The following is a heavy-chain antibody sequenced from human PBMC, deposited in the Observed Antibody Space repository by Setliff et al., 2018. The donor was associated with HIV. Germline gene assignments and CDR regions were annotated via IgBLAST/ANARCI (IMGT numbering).Heavy chain of an antibody. Sequence: ASVQVSCKASGYTFTDYYMHWVQQAPGKGLEWMGRVDPKNGKTLYAEHLRGRITITADTSTDTAYMELNSLRSEDTAMYYCATLDYYGSQTYNLALHYGGQGTLVTVSA. CDR3: ATLDYYGSQTYNLALHY. D-gene: IGHD3-10*01. CDR1: GYTFTDYY. CDR2: VDPKNGKT. J-gene: IGHJ4*02. V-gene: IGHV1-69-2*01.